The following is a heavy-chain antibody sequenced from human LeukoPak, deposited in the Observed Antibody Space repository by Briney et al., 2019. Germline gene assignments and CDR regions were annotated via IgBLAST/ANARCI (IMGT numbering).Heavy chain of an antibody. Sequence: HSGGSLRLSCAASGFMFSSNWMSWVRLAPGKGLEWVANIKEDGTETYYVDSVKGRFTISRDNSKNTLYLQMNSLRAEDTAVYYCARDGSNRSYYFGVGYYGMDVWGQGTTVTVSS. CDR3: ARDGSNRSYYFGVGYYGMDV. V-gene: IGHV3-7*01. CDR2: IKEDGTET. CDR1: GFMFSSNW. D-gene: IGHD3-10*01. J-gene: IGHJ6*02.